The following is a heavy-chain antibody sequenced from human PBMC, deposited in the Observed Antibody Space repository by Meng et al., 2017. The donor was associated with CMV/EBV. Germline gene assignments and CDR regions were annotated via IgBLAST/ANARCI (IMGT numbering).Heavy chain of an antibody. J-gene: IGHJ6*02. Sequence: SLKISCAASGFTFSNAWMSWVRQAPGKGLEWVGRIKSKTDGGTTDYAAPVKGRFTISRDDSKNTLYLQMNSLKTEDTAVYYCTTGHYYYGMDVWGQGTTVTVSS. CDR2: IKSKTDGGTT. CDR3: TTGHYYYGMDV. V-gene: IGHV3-15*01. CDR1: GFTFSNAW.